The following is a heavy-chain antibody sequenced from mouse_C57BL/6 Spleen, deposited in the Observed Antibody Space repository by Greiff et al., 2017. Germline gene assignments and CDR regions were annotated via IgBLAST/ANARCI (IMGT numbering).Heavy chain of an antibody. V-gene: IGHV1-4*01. D-gene: IGHD4-1*01. J-gene: IGHJ2*01. CDR3: ADLTGTENY. Sequence: QVQLKQSGAELARPGASVKMSCKASGYTFTSYTMHWVKQRPGQGLEWIGYINPSSGYTKYNQKFKDKATLTADKSSSTAYMQLSSLTSEDSAVYYCADLTGTENYWGQGTTLTVSS. CDR2: INPSSGYT. CDR1: GYTFTSYT.